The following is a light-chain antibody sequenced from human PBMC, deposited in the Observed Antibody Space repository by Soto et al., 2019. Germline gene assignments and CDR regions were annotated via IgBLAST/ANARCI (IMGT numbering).Light chain of an antibody. Sequence: DIQMTQSPSSLSASVGDIVTITCRPRQSIDNYLNWYQQKPGKAPKLLMYAASTLQSGVPARCSGSGSETDFTITISSLQPEDLVSYYCQQSYTTLFSFGHGPKVDIK. CDR1: QSIDNY. CDR3: QQSYTTLFS. CDR2: AAS. J-gene: IGKJ3*01. V-gene: IGKV1-39*01.